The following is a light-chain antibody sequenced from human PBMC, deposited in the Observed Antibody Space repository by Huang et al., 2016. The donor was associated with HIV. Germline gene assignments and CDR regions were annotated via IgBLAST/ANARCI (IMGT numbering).Light chain of an antibody. Sequence: EIVLTQSPATLSLSPGDRATLSCRASQSVSSNLAWYQQKLGQAPRLLIYDASSRATGIPARFSGSGSGTDFTLTISSLEPEDFAVYYCQQRTNWPQYTCGQGTKLEIK. CDR2: DAS. CDR1: QSVSSN. J-gene: IGKJ2*01. CDR3: QQRTNWPQYT. V-gene: IGKV3-11*01.